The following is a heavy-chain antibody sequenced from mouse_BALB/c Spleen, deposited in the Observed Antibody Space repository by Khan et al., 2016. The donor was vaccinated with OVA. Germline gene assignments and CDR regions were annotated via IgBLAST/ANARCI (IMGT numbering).Heavy chain of an antibody. D-gene: IGHD1-1*01. V-gene: IGHV3-2*02. Sequence: VRLQQSGPGLVKPSQSLSLTCTVTGYSITTDYAWNWIRQFPGNKLEWMGYISYSGNTKYNPSLTSRISITRYTSKNQFFLQLKSVTTEDTARYYCARVYGGDFDYWGQGTTLTVSS. J-gene: IGHJ2*01. CDR2: ISYSGNT. CDR1: GYSITTDYA. CDR3: ARVYGGDFDY.